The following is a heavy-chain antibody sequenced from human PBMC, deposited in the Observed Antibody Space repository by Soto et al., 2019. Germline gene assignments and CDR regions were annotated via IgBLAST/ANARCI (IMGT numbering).Heavy chain of an antibody. J-gene: IGHJ3*02. V-gene: IGHV5-51*01. CDR1: GYSFTSYW. Sequence: GESLKISCKGSGYSFTSYWIGWVRQMPGKGLEWMGIIYPGDSDTRYSPSFQGQVTISADKSISTAYLQWSSLKASDTAMHYCAREPYMAHRPGYSSGWWAVGAFDIWGQGTMVTVSS. D-gene: IGHD6-19*01. CDR3: AREPYMAHRPGYSSGWWAVGAFDI. CDR2: IYPGDSDT.